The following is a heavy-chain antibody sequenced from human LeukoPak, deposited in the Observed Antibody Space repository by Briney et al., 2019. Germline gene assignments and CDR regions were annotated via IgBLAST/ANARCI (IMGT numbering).Heavy chain of an antibody. CDR1: GFTFSSYV. D-gene: IGHD3-3*01. CDR2: LSSSGGDT. Sequence: GGSLRLSCEVSGFTFSSYVMSWVRQAPGKGLEWVSALSSSGGDTSYEDSVKGRFTISRDNSKNTLYLQMNSLRAEDTAVYYCAKGSSDFWSGYPLGYWGQGTLVTVSS. V-gene: IGHV3-23*01. J-gene: IGHJ4*02. CDR3: AKGSSDFWSGYPLGY.